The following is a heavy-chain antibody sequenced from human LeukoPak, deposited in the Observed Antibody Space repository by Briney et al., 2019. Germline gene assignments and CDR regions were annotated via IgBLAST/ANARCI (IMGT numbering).Heavy chain of an antibody. CDR3: ARRFGELSFGGFDY. CDR2: IIPIFGTA. CDR1: GGTFSSYA. V-gene: IGHV1-69*05. J-gene: IGHJ4*02. D-gene: IGHD3-10*01. Sequence: ASVKVSCKASGGTFSSYAISWVRQAPGQGLEWMGGIIPIFGTANYAQKFQGRVTMTTDTSTSTAYMELRSLRSDDTAVYYCARRFGELSFGGFDYWGQGTLVTVSS.